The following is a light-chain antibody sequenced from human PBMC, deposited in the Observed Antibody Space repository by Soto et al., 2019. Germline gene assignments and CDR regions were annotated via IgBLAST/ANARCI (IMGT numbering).Light chain of an antibody. Sequence: IQIDQSPSTLFASVGYRVSITFRDSQSISRWLAWYQETPGKAPEVLIYDVTSLEGGVPRLSGGSCSRNVFIITISRLPHDYAAYYYYQQYTSYWTFGQGTKVDIK. CDR2: DVT. V-gene: IGKV1-5*01. J-gene: IGKJ1*01. CDR1: QSISRW. CDR3: QQYTSYWT.